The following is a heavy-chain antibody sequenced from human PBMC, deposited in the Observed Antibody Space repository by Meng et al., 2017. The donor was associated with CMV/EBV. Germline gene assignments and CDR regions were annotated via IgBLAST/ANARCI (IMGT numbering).Heavy chain of an antibody. D-gene: IGHD2-2*01. J-gene: IGHJ4*02. CDR3: ARSAGRDGSSTSCNWGVSDNEDY. CDR2: ISAYNGNT. CDR1: GYTFTSYG. Sequence: ASVKVSCKASGYTFTSYGISWVRQAPGQGLEWMGWISAYNGNTNYAQKLQGRVTMTTDTSTSTAYMELRSLRSDDTAVDYCARSAGRDGSSTSCNWGVSDNEDYWGQGTLVTVSS. V-gene: IGHV1-18*01.